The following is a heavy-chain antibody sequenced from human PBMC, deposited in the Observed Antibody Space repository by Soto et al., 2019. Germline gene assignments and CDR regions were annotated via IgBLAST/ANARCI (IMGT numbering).Heavy chain of an antibody. V-gene: IGHV4-59*01. Sequence: SETLSLTCSVSDGSISGYYWSWIRQPPGKGLEWIGDIYYSGSTNYNPSLKSRVTISIDTSKNQFSLKLSSVTAADTAVYYCAIGGSGCYYNPYYFDYWGQGTLVTVSS. CDR3: AIGGSGCYYNPYYFDY. CDR1: DGSISGYY. J-gene: IGHJ4*02. D-gene: IGHD3-10*01. CDR2: IYYSGST.